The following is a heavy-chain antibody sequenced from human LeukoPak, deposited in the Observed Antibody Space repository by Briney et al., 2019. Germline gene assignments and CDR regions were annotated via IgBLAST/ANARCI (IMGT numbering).Heavy chain of an antibody. CDR3: ASPDGPKGHGGFDY. Sequence: PSETLSLTCTVSGGSISNYYWGWIRQPPGKGLEWIGGIYYSGTTYYNPSLKSRVTMSVDTSKNQFSLKLNSVTAADTAVYYCASPDGPKGHGGFDYWGQGTLVTVSS. D-gene: IGHD5-24*01. J-gene: IGHJ4*02. CDR2: IYYSGTT. CDR1: GGSISNYY. V-gene: IGHV4-39*07.